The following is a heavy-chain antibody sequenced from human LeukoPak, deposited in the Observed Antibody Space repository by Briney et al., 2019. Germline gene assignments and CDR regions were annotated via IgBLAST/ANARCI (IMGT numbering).Heavy chain of an antibody. Sequence: SETLSLTCAVYGGSFSGYYWSWIRQPPGKGLEWIGEINHSGSTNYNPSLKSRVTISVDTSKIQFSLKLSPVTAADTAVYYCARETYYDILTGYRPGAFDIWGQGTMVTVSS. J-gene: IGHJ3*02. CDR2: INHSGST. CDR3: ARETYYDILTGYRPGAFDI. V-gene: IGHV4-34*01. D-gene: IGHD3-9*01. CDR1: GGSFSGYY.